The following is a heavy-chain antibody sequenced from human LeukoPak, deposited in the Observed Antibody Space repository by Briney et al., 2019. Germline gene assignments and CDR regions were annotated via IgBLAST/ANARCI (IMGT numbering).Heavy chain of an antibody. D-gene: IGHD3-22*01. CDR1: GFTFSNYM. V-gene: IGHV3-74*01. J-gene: IGHJ3*01. CDR3: ARYYDSSGSLPGALDL. Sequence: GGSLRLSCAASGFTFSNYMMHWVRQAPGKGLVWVSRIKSDGITITYADSVKGRFTISRDNSKNTLYLQMNSLRAEDTAVYYCARYYDSSGSLPGALDLWGQGTMVTVSS. CDR2: IKSDGITI.